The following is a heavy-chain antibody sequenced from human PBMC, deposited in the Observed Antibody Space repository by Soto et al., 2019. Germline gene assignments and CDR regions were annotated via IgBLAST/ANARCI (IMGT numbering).Heavy chain of an antibody. CDR1: GFTLSGSA. D-gene: IGHD3-3*01. CDR3: SRQASDFWSGKPQYYMDV. J-gene: IGHJ6*03. Sequence: GGSMRLSCAAAGFTLSGSAMHWVRQNTGKGLEWVGRIRSKANNYATAYGASVKGRFTISRDDSKNTAYLQMNSLKTEDTAVYYCSRQASDFWSGKPQYYMDVWGKGTTVTVSS. V-gene: IGHV3-73*01. CDR2: IRSKANNYAT.